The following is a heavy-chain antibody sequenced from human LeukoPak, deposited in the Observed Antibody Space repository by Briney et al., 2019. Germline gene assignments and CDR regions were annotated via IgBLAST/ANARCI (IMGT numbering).Heavy chain of an antibody. V-gene: IGHV4-4*07. CDR2: IYTSGST. CDR1: GGSISSYY. D-gene: IGHD2-15*01. J-gene: IGHJ5*02. Sequence: PSETLSLTCTVSGGSISSYYWSWIRQPAGKGLEWIGRIYTSGSTNYNPSLKSRATMSVDTSKNQFSLKLSSVTAADTAVYYCAGTDIVVVVAAMPADWFDPWGQGTLVTVSS. CDR3: AGTDIVVVVAAMPADWFDP.